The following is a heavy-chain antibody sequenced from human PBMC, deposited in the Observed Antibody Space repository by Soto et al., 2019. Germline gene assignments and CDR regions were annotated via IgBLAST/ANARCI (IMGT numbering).Heavy chain of an antibody. CDR1: GFTFSSYA. J-gene: IGHJ3*02. V-gene: IGHV3-23*01. CDR3: ARVHLGELSPRHAFDI. Sequence: EVQLLESGGGLVQPGGSLRLSCAASGFTFSSYAMSWVRQAPGKGLEWVSAISGSGGSTYYADSVKGRFTISRDNSKNTLYLQMNSLRAEDTAVYYCARVHLGELSPRHAFDIWGQGTMVTVSS. D-gene: IGHD3-16*02. CDR2: ISGSGGST.